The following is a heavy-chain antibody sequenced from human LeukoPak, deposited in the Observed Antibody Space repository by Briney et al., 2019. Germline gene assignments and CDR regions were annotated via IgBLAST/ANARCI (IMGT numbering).Heavy chain of an antibody. CDR2: ISSSSSTI. J-gene: IGHJ6*02. Sequence: GGSLRLSCAASGFTFSSYSMNWVRQAPGKGLEWVSYISSSSSTIYYADSVKGRFTISRDNAKNSLYLQMNSLRAEDTAVYYCARAKYCSSTSCQSYYYYYYGMDVWGQGTTVTVSS. CDR3: ARAKYCSSTSCQSYYYYYYGMDV. CDR1: GFTFSSYS. V-gene: IGHV3-48*01. D-gene: IGHD2-2*01.